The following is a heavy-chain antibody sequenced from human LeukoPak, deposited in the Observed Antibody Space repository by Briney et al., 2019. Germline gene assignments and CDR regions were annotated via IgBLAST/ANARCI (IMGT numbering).Heavy chain of an antibody. Sequence: SETLSLTCTVSGGSISSSRYYWGWIRQPPGKGLEWIGSIYYSGSTYYNPSLKSRVTISVDTSKNQFSLKLSSVTAADTAVYYCARMVAAAVSFPFDYWGQGTLVTVSS. J-gene: IGHJ4*02. CDR2: IYYSGST. V-gene: IGHV4-39*01. CDR1: GGSISSSRYY. CDR3: ARMVAAAVSFPFDY. D-gene: IGHD6-13*01.